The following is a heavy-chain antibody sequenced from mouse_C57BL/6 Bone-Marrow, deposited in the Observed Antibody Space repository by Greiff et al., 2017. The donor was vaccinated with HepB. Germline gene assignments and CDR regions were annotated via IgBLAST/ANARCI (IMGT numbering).Heavy chain of an antibody. Sequence: VQLQQSGAELVRPGASVKLSCTASGFNIKDDYMHWVKQRPEQGLEWIGWIDPENGDTAYNQKFKGKAILTADKSSSTAYMELRSLTSEDSAVYYCTNYYGDYWGQGTTLTVSS. CDR2: IDPENGDT. V-gene: IGHV14-4*01. J-gene: IGHJ2*01. CDR1: GFNIKDDY. CDR3: TNYYGDY.